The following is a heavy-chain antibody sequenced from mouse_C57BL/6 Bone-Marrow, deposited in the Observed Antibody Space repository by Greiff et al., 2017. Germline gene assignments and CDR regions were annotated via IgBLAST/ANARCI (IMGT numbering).Heavy chain of an antibody. D-gene: IGHD2-4*01. Sequence: VQLQQSGPELVKPGASVKISCKASGYAFSSYWMHWVKQRPGQGLEWIGNINPSNGGTNYNEKFKSKATLTVDKSSSTAYMQLSSLTSEDSAVXYCARSKRLRWFAYWGQGTLVTVSA. CDR1: GYAFSSYW. J-gene: IGHJ3*01. CDR2: INPSNGGT. V-gene: IGHV1-53*01. CDR3: ARSKRLRWFAY.